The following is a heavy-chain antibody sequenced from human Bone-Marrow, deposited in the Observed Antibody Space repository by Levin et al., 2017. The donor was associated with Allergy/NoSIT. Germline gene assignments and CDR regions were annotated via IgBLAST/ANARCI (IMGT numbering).Heavy chain of an antibody. J-gene: IGHJ4*02. V-gene: IGHV3-23*01. CDR1: GFTFSSYA. D-gene: IGHD6-19*01. Sequence: GGSLRLSCAASGFTFSSYAMCWVRQAPGKGLEWVSIISGSGGSTYYGDSVKGRCTISRDNSKNTLFLQMNSLRAEDTAVYYCASRHSSGYFDYWGQGTLVTVSS. CDR3: ASRHSSGYFDY. CDR2: ISGSGGST.